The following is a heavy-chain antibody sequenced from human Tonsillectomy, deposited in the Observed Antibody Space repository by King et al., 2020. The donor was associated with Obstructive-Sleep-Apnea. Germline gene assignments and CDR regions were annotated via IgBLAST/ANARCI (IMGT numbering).Heavy chain of an antibody. J-gene: IGHJ3*02. CDR3: ARGWRYGFDI. D-gene: IGHD3-16*01. CDR2: INTDGSST. CDR1: GFTFISYW. V-gene: IGHV3-74*01. Sequence: VQLVESAGGLVQPGGSLRLSCAASGFTFISYWMYWVRQAPGKGLVWVSLINTDGSSTSYADSVKGRFTISRDNAKNTLYLQMNSLRAEDTAVYYCARGWRYGFDIWGQGTMVTVSS.